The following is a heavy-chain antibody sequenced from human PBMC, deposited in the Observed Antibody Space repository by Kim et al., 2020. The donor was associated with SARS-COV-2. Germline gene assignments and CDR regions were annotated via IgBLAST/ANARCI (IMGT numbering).Heavy chain of an antibody. D-gene: IGHD1-26*01. Sequence: SETLSLTCTVSGGSISSSSYYWGWIRQPPGKGLEWIGSIYYSGSTYYNPSLKSRVTISVDTSKNQFSLKLSSVTAADTAVYYCARLGGDGYYQRYYGMDVWGQGTTVTVSS. J-gene: IGHJ6*02. CDR2: IYYSGST. V-gene: IGHV4-39*01. CDR1: GGSISSSSYY. CDR3: ARLGGDGYYQRYYGMDV.